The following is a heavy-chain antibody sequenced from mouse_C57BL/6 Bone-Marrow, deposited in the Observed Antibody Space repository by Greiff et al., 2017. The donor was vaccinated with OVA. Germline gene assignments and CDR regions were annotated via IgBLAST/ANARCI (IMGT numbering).Heavy chain of an antibody. Sequence: VQLQQPGAELVKPGASVKVSCKASGYTFTSYWMHWVKQRPGQGLEWIGRIHPSDSDTNSNQKFKGKATLTVAKSSSTAYMQLSSLTSEDVAVYYCAIGTTVGYFDVWGTGTTVTVSS. CDR2: IHPSDSDT. V-gene: IGHV1-74*01. J-gene: IGHJ1*03. CDR1: GYTFTSYW. CDR3: AIGTTVGYFDV. D-gene: IGHD1-1*01.